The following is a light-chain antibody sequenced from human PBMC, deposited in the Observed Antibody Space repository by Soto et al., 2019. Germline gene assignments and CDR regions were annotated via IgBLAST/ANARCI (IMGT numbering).Light chain of an antibody. CDR2: DAS. Sequence: DIQMTQSPSSLSASVGDRVTITCQASQDITNFLNWYQQKPGKAPKLLIYDASSLQTGVPSRFSGSGSGTDFSSTISSLQPEDIATYYCQQFDDVPYSFGQGTKVDIK. V-gene: IGKV1-33*01. CDR1: QDITNF. J-gene: IGKJ2*03. CDR3: QQFDDVPYS.